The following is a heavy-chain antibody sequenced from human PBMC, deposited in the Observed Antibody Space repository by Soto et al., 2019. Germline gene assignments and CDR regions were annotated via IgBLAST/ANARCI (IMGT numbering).Heavy chain of an antibody. Sequence: PSETLSLTCAVSGYFMTNGNYWGWIRQSPGKGLEWIGSIYYTGRTYYNPSLKSRVTMSVDTSKNQFSLKLTSVTAADTAVYYCARDSGYGSGASVNHYLDYWGHGTLVTVSS. J-gene: IGHJ4*01. CDR2: IYYTGRT. CDR1: GYFMTNGNY. D-gene: IGHD3-10*01. CDR3: ARDSGYGSGASVNHYLDY. V-gene: IGHV4-38-2*02.